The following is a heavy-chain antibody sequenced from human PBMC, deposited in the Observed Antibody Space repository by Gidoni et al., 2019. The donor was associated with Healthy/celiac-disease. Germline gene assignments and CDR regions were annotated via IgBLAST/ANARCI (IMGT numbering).Heavy chain of an antibody. Sequence: EVQLVESGGVVVQPGGSLRLSCAASGFTFDDYTMHWVRQAPGKGLEWVSLISWDGGSTYYADSVKGRFTISRDNSKNSLYLQMNSLRTEDTALYYCAKDRSSGWFYYYGMDVWGQGTTVTVSS. CDR3: AKDRSSGWFYYYGMDV. V-gene: IGHV3-43*01. CDR2: ISWDGGST. CDR1: GFTFDDYT. J-gene: IGHJ6*02. D-gene: IGHD6-19*01.